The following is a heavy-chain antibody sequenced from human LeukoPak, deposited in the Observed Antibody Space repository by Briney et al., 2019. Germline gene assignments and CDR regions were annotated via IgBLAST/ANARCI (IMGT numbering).Heavy chain of an antibody. D-gene: IGHD3-16*02. V-gene: IGHV4-59*01. CDR3: ARDSTRYPNDAFDS. Sequence: SETLSLTCTVSGGSISSYYWSWIRQPPGKGLEWIGYIYYSGSTNYNPSLKSRVTISVDTSKNQFSLRLSSVTAADTAVYYCARDSTRYPNDAFDSWGQGTMVTVSS. CDR2: IYYSGST. CDR1: GGSISSYY. J-gene: IGHJ3*02.